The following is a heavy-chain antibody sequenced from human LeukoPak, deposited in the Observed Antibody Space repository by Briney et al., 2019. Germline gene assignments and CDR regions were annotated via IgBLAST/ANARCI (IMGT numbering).Heavy chain of an antibody. CDR2: IYTGGST. CDR1: GFIVNSNY. D-gene: IGHD2-21*02. J-gene: IGHJ4*02. V-gene: IGHV3-66*01. Sequence: GGSLRLSCAASGFIVNSNYMSWVRQAPGKGLEWVSIIYTGGSTYYADSVKGRFTISRDNSKNTLYLQMNSLRAEDTAVYYCAREVTLDYWGQGTLVTVSS. CDR3: AREVTLDY.